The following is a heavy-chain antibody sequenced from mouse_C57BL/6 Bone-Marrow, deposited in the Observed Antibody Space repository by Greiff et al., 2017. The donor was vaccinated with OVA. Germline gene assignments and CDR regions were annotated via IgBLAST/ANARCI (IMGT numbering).Heavy chain of an antibody. CDR1: GFSFNTYA. Sequence: EVQGVESGGGLVQPKGSLKLSCAASGFSFNTYAMNWVRQAPGKGLEWVARIRSKSNNYATYYADSVKDRFTISRDDSESMLYLQMNNLKTEDTAMYYCVSLYGYSWFAYWGQGTLVTVSA. CDR3: VSLYGYSWFAY. J-gene: IGHJ3*01. V-gene: IGHV10-1*01. D-gene: IGHD2-2*01. CDR2: IRSKSNNYAT.